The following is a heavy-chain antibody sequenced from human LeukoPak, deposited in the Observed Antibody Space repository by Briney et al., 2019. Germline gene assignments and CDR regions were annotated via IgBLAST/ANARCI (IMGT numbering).Heavy chain of an antibody. J-gene: IGHJ4*02. V-gene: IGHV3-33*01. CDR2: IWSDGTNT. Sequence: PGGSLRLSCAATGFTFNHYGMHWVRQAPGKGLEWVAVIWSDGTNTYYSDYVKRRFTISRVDSEKTVYLQMKSLRPDDSGVYYCARDAQRGFDYSNSLQYWGQGTPVTVST. D-gene: IGHD4-11*01. CDR1: GFTFNHYG. CDR3: ARDAQRGFDYSNSLQY.